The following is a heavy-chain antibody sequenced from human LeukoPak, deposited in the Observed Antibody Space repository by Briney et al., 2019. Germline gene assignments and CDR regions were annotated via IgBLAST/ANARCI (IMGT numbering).Heavy chain of an antibody. J-gene: IGHJ4*02. V-gene: IGHV1-2*02. D-gene: IGHD2-15*01. CDR2: INPNSGGT. Sequence: ASVKVSCKASGYTFTGYYMHWVRQAPGQGLEWMGWINPNSGGTNYAQKFQGRVTMTRDTSISTAYMELSRLRSDDTAVYYCARGYCSGGSCYNYFDYWSQGTLVTVSS. CDR1: GYTFTGYY. CDR3: ARGYCSGGSCYNYFDY.